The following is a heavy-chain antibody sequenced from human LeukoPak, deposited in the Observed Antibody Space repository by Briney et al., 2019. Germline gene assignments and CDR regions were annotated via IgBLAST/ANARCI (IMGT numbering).Heavy chain of an antibody. CDR3: ERETYYYDTSGYYHYYFDY. V-gene: IGHV3-21*01. Sequence: GGSLRLSCAASGFTFSSYSMNWVRQAPGKGLEWVSSISSSSSYIYYADSVKGRFTISRDNAKNSLYLQMNSLRAEDTAVYYCERETYYYDTSGYYHYYFDYWGQGTLVTVSS. J-gene: IGHJ4*02. D-gene: IGHD3-22*01. CDR2: ISSSSSYI. CDR1: GFTFSSYS.